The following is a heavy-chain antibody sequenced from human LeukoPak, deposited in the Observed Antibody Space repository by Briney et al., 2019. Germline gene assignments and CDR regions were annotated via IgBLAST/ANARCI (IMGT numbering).Heavy chain of an antibody. V-gene: IGHV3-23*01. D-gene: IGHD4-17*01. CDR3: TKDPNGDYVGAFDP. J-gene: IGHJ5*02. Sequence: GSLRLSCAASGFTFSTFAMTWVRQAPGKGLEWVSSITGTHYTTYNTDSVKGRFTISRDNSKNTLYLQMNSLRADDTAVYYCTKDPNGDYVGAFDPWGQGTLVTVSS. CDR1: GFTFSTFA. CDR2: ITGTHYTT.